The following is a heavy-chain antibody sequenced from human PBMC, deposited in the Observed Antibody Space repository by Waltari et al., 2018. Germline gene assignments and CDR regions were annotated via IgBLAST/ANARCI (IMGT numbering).Heavy chain of an antibody. J-gene: IGHJ6*02. CDR3: ARDQQGYSSSWYPYYYGMDV. V-gene: IGHV3-21*01. CDR2: ISSSSSYI. CDR1: GFTFSSYS. D-gene: IGHD6-13*01. Sequence: EVQLVESGGGLVKPGGSLRLSCAASGFTFSSYSMTWVRPAPGTALEWVSSISSSSSYIYYADSVKGRFTISRDNAKNSLYLQMNSLRAEDTAVYYCARDQQGYSSSWYPYYYGMDVWGQGTTVTVSS.